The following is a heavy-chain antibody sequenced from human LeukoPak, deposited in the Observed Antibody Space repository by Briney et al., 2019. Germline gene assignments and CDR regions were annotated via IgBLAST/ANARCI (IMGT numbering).Heavy chain of an antibody. V-gene: IGHV3-30*02. CDR2: IRYDGSNK. CDR3: AKSASYGSGSWYYFDY. D-gene: IGHD3-10*01. CDR1: GFTFSSYS. Sequence: GGSLRLSCAASGFTFSSYSMNWVRQAPGKGLEWVAFIRYDGSNKYYADSVKGRFTISRDNSKNTLYLQMNSLRAGDTAVYYCAKSASYGSGSWYYFDYWGQGTLVTVSS. J-gene: IGHJ4*02.